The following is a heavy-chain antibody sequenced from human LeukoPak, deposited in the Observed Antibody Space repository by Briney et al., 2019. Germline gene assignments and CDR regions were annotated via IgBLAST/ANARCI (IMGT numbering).Heavy chain of an antibody. J-gene: IGHJ4*02. CDR2: IKQDGSEK. CDR1: GFTFSSYW. V-gene: IGHV3-7*01. Sequence: GGSLRLSCAASGFTFSSYWMSWVRQAPGKGLEWVANIKQDGSEKYYVDSVKGRFTISRDNAKDSLYLQMNSLRAEDTAVYYCAREGGYYDSSGYLDYWGQGTLVTVSS. D-gene: IGHD3-22*01. CDR3: AREGGYYDSSGYLDY.